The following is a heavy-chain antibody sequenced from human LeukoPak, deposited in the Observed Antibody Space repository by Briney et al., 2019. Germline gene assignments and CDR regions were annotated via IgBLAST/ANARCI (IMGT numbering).Heavy chain of an antibody. J-gene: IGHJ4*02. CDR1: GFTFSGYY. V-gene: IGHV3-9*01. D-gene: IGHD3-10*01. CDR2: INWNSGSI. Sequence: GGSLRLSCAASGFTFSGYYMHWVRQAPGKGLEWVSGINWNSGSIDYADSVKGRFTISRDNAKNFLYVQMNNLRAEDTALYYCAKGTQRGNSGWGYFIDYWGQGTLVTVSS. CDR3: AKGTQRGNSGWGYFIDY.